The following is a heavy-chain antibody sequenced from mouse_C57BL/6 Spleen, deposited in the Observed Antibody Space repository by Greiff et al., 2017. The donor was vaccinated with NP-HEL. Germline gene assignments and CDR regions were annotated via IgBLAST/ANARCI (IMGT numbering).Heavy chain of an antibody. Sequence: VQLQQSGTELVKPGASVKLSCKASGYTFTSYWMHWVKQRPGQGLEWIGNINPSNGGTNYNEKFKSKATLTVDKSSSTAYMQLSSLTSEDSAVYYCARTGVSNYGIHYYAMDYWGQGTSVTVSS. D-gene: IGHD2-5*01. CDR2: INPSNGGT. CDR3: ARTGVSNYGIHYYAMDY. V-gene: IGHV1-53*01. CDR1: GYTFTSYW. J-gene: IGHJ4*01.